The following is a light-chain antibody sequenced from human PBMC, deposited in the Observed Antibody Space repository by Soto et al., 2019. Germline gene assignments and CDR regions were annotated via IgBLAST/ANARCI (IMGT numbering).Light chain of an antibody. CDR1: SSNIGAGF. Sequence: QPVLTQPPSVSGAPGQRVTISCTGSSSNIGAGFVSWYQQVPGKAPKLLMYANSNRPSGVPDRFSGTKSGTSASLAITGPQADDEADYYCQSYDNSLRGWVFGGGTKLTVL. CDR3: QSYDNSLRGWV. CDR2: ANS. J-gene: IGLJ3*02. V-gene: IGLV1-40*01.